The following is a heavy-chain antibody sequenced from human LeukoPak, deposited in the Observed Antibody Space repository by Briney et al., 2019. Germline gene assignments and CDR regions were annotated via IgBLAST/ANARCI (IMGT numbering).Heavy chain of an antibody. D-gene: IGHD6-6*01. CDR1: GESFSGYY. V-gene: IGHV4-34*01. CDR2: INHSGST. CDR3: ARDLWAVRFDS. Sequence: PSETLSLTCAVYGESFSGYYWSWIRQPPGKGLEWIGEINHSGSTNYNPSLKSRVTISVDTSRNQFSLKVSSVSAADTAVYYCARDLWAVRFDSWGQGTLVTVSS. J-gene: IGHJ4*02.